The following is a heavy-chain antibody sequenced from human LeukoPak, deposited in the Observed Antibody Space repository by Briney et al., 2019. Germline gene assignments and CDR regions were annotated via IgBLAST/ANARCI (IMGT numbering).Heavy chain of an antibody. CDR1: GYTFTNYG. J-gene: IGHJ4*02. CDR3: ARVLAAGSLYYFDY. V-gene: IGHV1-18*01. CDR2: ISAYNGNT. D-gene: IGHD6-13*01. Sequence: ASVKVSCKASGYTFTNYGISWVRQSPGQGLEWLGWISAYNGNTHFAQQFQGRLTVTTDTSTSTAYLELRSLRSDDTAVYYCARVLAAGSLYYFDYWGQGTLVTVSS.